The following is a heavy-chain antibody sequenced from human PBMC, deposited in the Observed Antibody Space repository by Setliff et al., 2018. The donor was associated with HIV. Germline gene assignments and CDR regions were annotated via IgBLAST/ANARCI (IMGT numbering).Heavy chain of an antibody. V-gene: IGHV4-4*09. Sequence: KTSETLSLTCAVYGGSFSGYYWSWIRQPPGKGLEWIGYIYTSGSTNYNPSLKSRVTISVDTSKNQFSLKLSSVTAADTAVYYCARLRYGSGIPLDVWGTGISVTVSS. D-gene: IGHD3-10*01. CDR2: IYTSGST. J-gene: IGHJ6*04. CDR3: ARLRYGSGIPLDV. CDR1: GGSFSGYY.